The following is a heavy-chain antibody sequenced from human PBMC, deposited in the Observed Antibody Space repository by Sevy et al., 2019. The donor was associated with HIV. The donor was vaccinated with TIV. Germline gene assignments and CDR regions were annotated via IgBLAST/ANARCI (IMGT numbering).Heavy chain of an antibody. CDR2: INPSGGST. CDR1: GYTFTSQY. CDR3: ARDSDNYDILTGYYPFDY. D-gene: IGHD3-9*01. V-gene: IGHV1-46*01. J-gene: IGHJ4*02. Sequence: ASVKVSCKASGYTFTSQYMHWVRQAPGQGLEWMGIINPSGGSTSYAQKFQGRVTMTRDTSTSTVYKEVSSLRSEDTAVYYCARDSDNYDILTGYYPFDYWGQGTLVTVSS.